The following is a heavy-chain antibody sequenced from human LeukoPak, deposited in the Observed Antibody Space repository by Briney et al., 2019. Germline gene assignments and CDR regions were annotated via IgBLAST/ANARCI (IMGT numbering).Heavy chain of an antibody. Sequence: SGRSLRLSCAASGFTFRTHWMTWVRQAPGKGLEWEHRINPGGSQKYYVDSVEGRFSFSRDNDQQSLYLQMNRLTAEDAGVYYCARGRYGMGVWGQGTTVTVSS. CDR3: ARGRYGMGV. J-gene: IGHJ6*02. CDR2: INPGGSQK. CDR1: GFTFRTHW. V-gene: IGHV3-7*05.